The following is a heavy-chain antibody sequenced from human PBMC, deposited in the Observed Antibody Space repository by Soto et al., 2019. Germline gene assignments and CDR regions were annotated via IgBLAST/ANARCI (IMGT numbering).Heavy chain of an antibody. V-gene: IGHV3-33*01. D-gene: IGHD6-19*01. CDR1: GFTFSSYG. CDR2: IWYDGSNK. CDR3: ARDRYSGACYDLDY. Sequence: QVQLVESGGGVVQPGRSLRLSCAASGFTFSSYGMHWVRQAPGKGLEWVAVIWYDGSNKYYADSVKGRFTISRDKSKNTLYLQMNSLRADDTAVYYCARDRYSGACYDLDYWGQGTLVTVSS. J-gene: IGHJ4*02.